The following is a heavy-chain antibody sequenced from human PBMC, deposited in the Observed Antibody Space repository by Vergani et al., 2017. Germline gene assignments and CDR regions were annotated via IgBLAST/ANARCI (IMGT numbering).Heavy chain of an antibody. CDR3: AKGGESVVVPAAVIWFDP. D-gene: IGHD2-2*01. CDR1: GFTFISYG. J-gene: IGHJ5*02. Sequence: QVQLVESGGGVVQPGSSLRLSCAASGFTFISYGMHWVRQAPGKGLEWVAVISYDGSNKYYADSVKGRFTIARDNSKNTLYLQMNSLRAEDTAVYYCAKGGESVVVPAAVIWFDPWGQGTLVTVSS. CDR2: ISYDGSNK. V-gene: IGHV3-30*18.